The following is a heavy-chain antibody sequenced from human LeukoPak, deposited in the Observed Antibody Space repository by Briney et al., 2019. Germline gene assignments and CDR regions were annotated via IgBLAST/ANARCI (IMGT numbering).Heavy chain of an antibody. CDR1: GYTFTGCY. V-gene: IGHV1-2*02. J-gene: IGHJ4*02. Sequence: GASVKVSCKASGYTFTGCYMHWVRQAPGQGLEWMGWINPNSGDTNYAQKFQGRVTMTRDTSISTAYMELSRLRSDDTAVYYCARDPAYYYDSSGTPDDYWGQGTLVTVSS. CDR2: INPNSGDT. D-gene: IGHD3-22*01. CDR3: ARDPAYYYDSSGTPDDY.